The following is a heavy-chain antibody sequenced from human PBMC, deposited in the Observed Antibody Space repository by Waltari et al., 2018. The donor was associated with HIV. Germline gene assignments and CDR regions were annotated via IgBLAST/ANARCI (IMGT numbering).Heavy chain of an antibody. CDR2: VYHRGST. CDR3: ANLISMTATDVFDV. CDR1: GTSFTGYY. V-gene: IGHV4-34*01. J-gene: IGHJ3*01. Sequence: QVRLEQWGAGLLKPSETLSLTCAVYGTSFTGYYWTWIRPSPGGVLQLIGEVYHRGSTHYNPSLKSRVSMSVDTFKHQFSLKLASVTAAYTAVYYCANLISMTATDVFDVWGQGTLVSVSS.